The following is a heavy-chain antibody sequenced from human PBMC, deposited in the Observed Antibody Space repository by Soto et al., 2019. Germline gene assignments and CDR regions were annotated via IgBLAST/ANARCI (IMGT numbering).Heavy chain of an antibody. J-gene: IGHJ4*02. CDR2: INGDGSST. D-gene: IGHD3-10*01. CDR1: GFTFSSYW. V-gene: IGHV3-74*01. Sequence: GGSLRLSCAASGFTFSSYWMHWVRQAPGKGLVWVSRINGDGSSTNYADSVKGRFTVSRDNAKNTLYLQMNSLRAEDTAVYYCARGRQYGYYVDYWGQGTLVTVSS. CDR3: ARGRQYGYYVDY.